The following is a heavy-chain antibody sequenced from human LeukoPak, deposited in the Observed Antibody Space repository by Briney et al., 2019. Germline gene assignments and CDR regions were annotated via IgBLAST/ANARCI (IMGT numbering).Heavy chain of an antibody. V-gene: IGHV4-59*08. J-gene: IGHJ5*02. CDR3: ARVDSSNWFDP. CDR1: GGSISSYY. CDR2: IYYSGST. Sequence: SETLSLTCTVSGGSISSYYWSWIRQPPGKGLEWIGYIYYSGSTSYNPSLKSRVTISVDTSKNQFSLKLSSVTAADTAVYYCARVDSSNWFDPWGQGTLVTVSS. D-gene: IGHD2-21*01.